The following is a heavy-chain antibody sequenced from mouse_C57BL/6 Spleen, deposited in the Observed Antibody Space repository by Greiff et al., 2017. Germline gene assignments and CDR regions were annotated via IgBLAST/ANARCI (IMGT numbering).Heavy chain of an antibody. V-gene: IGHV1-9*01. CDR3: AAGGAMRWPLYFDY. D-gene: IGHD2-3*01. CDR2: ILPGSGST. J-gene: IGHJ2*01. Sequence: VQLVESGAELMKPGASVKLSCKATGYTFTGYWIEWVKQRPGHGLEWIGEILPGSGSTNYNEKFKGKATFPADPSSNTAYMQVSSLTTEDSAIYYCAAGGAMRWPLYFDYWGQGTTLTVSS. CDR1: GYTFTGYW.